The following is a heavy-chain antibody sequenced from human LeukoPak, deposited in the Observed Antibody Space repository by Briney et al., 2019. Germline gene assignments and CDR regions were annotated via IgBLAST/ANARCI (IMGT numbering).Heavy chain of an antibody. V-gene: IGHV3-30*01. CDR3: AKGPVYYMDV. Sequence: GRSLRLSCAASGFTFSSYAMHWVRQAPGKGLEWVAVISYDGSNKYYADSVKGRFTISRDNSKNTLYLHMNSLRAEDTAVYYCAKGPVYYMDVWGTGTTVTVSS. CDR2: ISYDGSNK. J-gene: IGHJ6*03. CDR1: GFTFSSYA.